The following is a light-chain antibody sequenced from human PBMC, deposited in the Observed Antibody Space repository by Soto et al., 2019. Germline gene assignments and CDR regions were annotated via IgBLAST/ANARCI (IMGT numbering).Light chain of an antibody. Sequence: QSVLTQPPSVSEAPGQRVTISCTGSSSNIGARYEAHWYQPVPGTSPKLLIYENNNRPSGVPDRFSGSKCGTSASLAITGLQAEDEAEYYCQSYDSSLSGYVFGTGTKVTVL. V-gene: IGLV1-40*01. CDR2: ENN. J-gene: IGLJ1*01. CDR3: QSYDSSLSGYV. CDR1: SSNIGARYE.